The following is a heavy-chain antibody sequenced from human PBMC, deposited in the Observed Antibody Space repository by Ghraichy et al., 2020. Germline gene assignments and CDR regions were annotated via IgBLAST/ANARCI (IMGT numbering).Heavy chain of an antibody. J-gene: IGHJ4*02. CDR3: ARGRDGYRDYFDY. CDR1: GGSISSGGYY. V-gene: IGHV4-31*03. CDR2: IYYSGST. D-gene: IGHD5-24*01. Sequence: SETLSLTCTVSGGSISSGGYYWSWIRQHPGKGLEWIGYIYYSGSTYYNPSLKSRVTISVDTSKNQFSLKLSSVTAADTAVYYCARGRDGYRDYFDYWGQGTLVTVSS.